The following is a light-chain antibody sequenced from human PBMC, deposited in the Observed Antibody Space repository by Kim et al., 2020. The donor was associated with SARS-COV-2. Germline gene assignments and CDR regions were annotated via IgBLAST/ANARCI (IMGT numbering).Light chain of an antibody. CDR1: QSIGTY. V-gene: IGKV1-39*01. J-gene: IGKJ4*01. Sequence: DIQMTQSPSSLAASVGDRVTISCRASQSIGTYLNWYQQKPGKPPKLLIYAASTLQSGIPSRFSGSGSGTDFTLTISSLQPEDVATYYCQQSHTTPLLTFGGGTKVDIK. CDR2: AAS. CDR3: QQSHTTPLLT.